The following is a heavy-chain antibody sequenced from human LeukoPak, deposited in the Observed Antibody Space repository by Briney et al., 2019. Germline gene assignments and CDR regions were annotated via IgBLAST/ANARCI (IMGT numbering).Heavy chain of an antibody. CDR2: FDPEDGET. CDR3: ATRGYSSGWYGNWFDP. D-gene: IGHD6-19*01. Sequence: GASVKVSCKVSGYTLTELSMHWVGQAPGKGLEWMGGFDPEDGETIYAQKFQGRVTMTEDTSTDTAYMELSSLRSEDTAVYYCATRGYSSGWYGNWFDPWGQGTLVTVSS. CDR1: GYTLTELS. V-gene: IGHV1-24*01. J-gene: IGHJ5*02.